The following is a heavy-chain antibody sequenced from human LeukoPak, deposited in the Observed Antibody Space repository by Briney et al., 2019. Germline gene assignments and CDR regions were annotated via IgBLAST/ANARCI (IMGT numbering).Heavy chain of an antibody. CDR2: IYYSGST. J-gene: IGHJ4*02. D-gene: IGHD4-17*01. CDR3: ARYGDYSLLDY. CDR1: GGSFSGYY. V-gene: IGHV4-31*11. Sequence: SETLSLTCAVYGGSFSGYYWSWIRQHPGKGLEWIGYIYYSGSTYYNPSLKSRVTISVDTSKNQFSLKLSSVTAADTAVYYCARYGDYSLLDYWGQGTLVTVSS.